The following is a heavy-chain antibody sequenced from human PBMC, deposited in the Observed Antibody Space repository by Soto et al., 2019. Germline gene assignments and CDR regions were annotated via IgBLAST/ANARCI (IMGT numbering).Heavy chain of an antibody. V-gene: IGHV3-23*01. Sequence: GGSLRLSCAASGFTFSSYAMSWVRQAPGKGLEWVSAISGSGGSTYYADSVKGRFTISRDNSKNTLYLQMNSLRAEDTAVYYCAKASGYSSSWSLYFDYWGQGTLVTVSS. D-gene: IGHD6-13*01. CDR2: ISGSGGST. CDR1: GFTFSSYA. CDR3: AKASGYSSSWSLYFDY. J-gene: IGHJ4*02.